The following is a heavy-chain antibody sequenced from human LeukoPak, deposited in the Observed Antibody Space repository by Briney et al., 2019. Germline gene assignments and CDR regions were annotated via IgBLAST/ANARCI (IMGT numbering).Heavy chain of an antibody. J-gene: IGHJ4*02. V-gene: IGHV3-30-3*01. CDR2: ISYDGYDK. CDR1: RFTFSEYA. D-gene: IGHD2-21*01. CDR3: ARDFFPIADSTWYEIGY. Sequence: GGSLRLSCAASRFTFSEYAMHWVRQTPGKGLEWVALISYDGYDKSYADSVRGRFTISRDNSKNTLNLQMDSLRSEDTAVYYCARDFFPIADSTWYEIGYWGQGTLVTVSS.